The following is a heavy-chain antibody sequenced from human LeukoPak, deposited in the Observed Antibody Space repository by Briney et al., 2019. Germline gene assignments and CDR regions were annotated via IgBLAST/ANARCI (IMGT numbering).Heavy chain of an antibody. V-gene: IGHV3-21*01. J-gene: IGHJ4*02. CDR2: ISSSSSYI. CDR1: GFTLSRYS. CDR3: ARGGNLYCSATSCCDFDY. D-gene: IGHD2-2*01. Sequence: PGGSLRLSCAASGFTLSRYSMNWVRQAPGKGLEWVSSISSSSSYIYYGDSVKGRFTISRDNAKNSLYLQINSLRAEDTAVYYCARGGNLYCSATSCCDFDYWGQGTLVTVSS.